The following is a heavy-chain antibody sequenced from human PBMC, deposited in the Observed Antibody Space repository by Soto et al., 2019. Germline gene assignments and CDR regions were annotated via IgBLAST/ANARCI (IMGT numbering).Heavy chain of an antibody. CDR3: AREGRHFDY. Sequence: ASVKVSCKASGGTFSSYAISWVRQAPGQGLEWMGGINPIFGTPHYAQKYQGRVTITADTFTNTAYMELTRLTSDDTAVYFCAREGRHFDYWGQGTLVNVS. V-gene: IGHV1-69*06. CDR2: INPIFGTP. J-gene: IGHJ4*02. CDR1: GGTFSSYA.